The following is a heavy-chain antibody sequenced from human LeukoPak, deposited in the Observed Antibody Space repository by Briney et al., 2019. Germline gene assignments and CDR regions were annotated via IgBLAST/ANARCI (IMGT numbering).Heavy chain of an antibody. V-gene: IGHV3-23*01. CDR1: GFSFSSNG. CDR3: AKGLKQPDFDY. CDR2: ISGSADST. Sequence: GGTLRLSCAASGFSFSSNGMTWVRQAPGKGLEWVSCISGSADSTYYADSVKGRFTMSRDNSKNMLYLQMNSLRAEDTAVYYCAKGLKQPDFDYRGQGTLVTVSS. D-gene: IGHD3-22*01. J-gene: IGHJ4*02.